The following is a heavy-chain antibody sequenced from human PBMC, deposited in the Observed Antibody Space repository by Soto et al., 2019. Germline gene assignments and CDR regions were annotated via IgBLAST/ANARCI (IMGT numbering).Heavy chain of an antibody. J-gene: IGHJ3*02. CDR3: ARGSAVVVAASDAFDI. Sequence: QVQLVQSGAEVKKPGASVKVSCKASGYTFTSYGISWVRQAPGQGLEWMGWISAYNGNTNYAQKLQGRVTMTTETSTRIGYMGLRSLRSDDTAVYYCARGSAVVVAASDAFDIWGQGTMVTVSS. D-gene: IGHD2-15*01. CDR1: GYTFTSYG. CDR2: ISAYNGNT. V-gene: IGHV1-18*01.